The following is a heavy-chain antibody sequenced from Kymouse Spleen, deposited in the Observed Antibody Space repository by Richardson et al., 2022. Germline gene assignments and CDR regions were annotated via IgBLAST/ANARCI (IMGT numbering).Heavy chain of an antibody. CDR3: ARGKPSKLEYSSSWAFDY. CDR1: GFTVSSNY. V-gene: IGHV3-53*01. Sequence: EVQLVESGGGLIQPGGSLRLSCAASGFTVSSNYMSWVRQAPGKGLEWVSVIYSGGSTYYADSVKGRFTISRDNSKNTLYLQMNSLRAEDTAVYYCARGKPSKLEYSSSWAFDYWGQGTLVTVSS. D-gene: IGHD6-13*01. J-gene: IGHJ4*02. CDR2: IYSGGST.